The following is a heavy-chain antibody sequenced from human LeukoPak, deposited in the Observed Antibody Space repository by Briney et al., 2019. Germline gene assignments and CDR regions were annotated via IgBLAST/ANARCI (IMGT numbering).Heavy chain of an antibody. D-gene: IGHD6-6*01. J-gene: IGHJ6*03. Sequence: SETLSLTCTVSGGSISSSSYYWGWIRQPPGKGLEWIGCMWYSGTTYYKPSLKSRVTISVDTSKSQFSLKLTSATAADTAIYYCARFPRGSEYSHYFHMDVWGKGTTVTVSS. V-gene: IGHV4-39*07. CDR3: ARFPRGSEYSHYFHMDV. CDR2: MWYSGTT. CDR1: GGSISSSSYY.